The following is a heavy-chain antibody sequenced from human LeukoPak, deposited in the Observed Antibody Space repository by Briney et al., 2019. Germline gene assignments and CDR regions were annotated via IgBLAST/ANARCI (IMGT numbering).Heavy chain of an antibody. CDR3: ARGFYEPFDR. CDR2: VDYNGST. Sequence: SETLSLTCTVSGGSVSTSHWNWVRQVPGKGLEWIGNVDYNGSTKYNPSLRSRVTISLATSKNQFSLKLKFMTATDTALYYCARGFYEPFDRWGQGILVTVSS. CDR1: GGSVSTSH. D-gene: IGHD2/OR15-2a*01. V-gene: IGHV4-59*02. J-gene: IGHJ4*02.